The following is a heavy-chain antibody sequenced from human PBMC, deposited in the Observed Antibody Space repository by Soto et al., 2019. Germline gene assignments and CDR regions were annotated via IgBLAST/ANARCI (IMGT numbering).Heavy chain of an antibody. J-gene: IGHJ5*02. D-gene: IGHD2-15*01. CDR1: GGTFSSYA. CDR3: ARVGWSRLLRWFYP. V-gene: IGHV1-69*01. Sequence: QVQLVQSGAEVKKPGSSVKVSCKASGGTFSSYAISWVLQAPGQGLEWMGGIIPIFGTANYAQKFQGRVTITADESTSTAYIELSSLRSEDTAVYYCARVGWSRLLRWFYPWGQGTLVTVSS. CDR2: IIPIFGTA.